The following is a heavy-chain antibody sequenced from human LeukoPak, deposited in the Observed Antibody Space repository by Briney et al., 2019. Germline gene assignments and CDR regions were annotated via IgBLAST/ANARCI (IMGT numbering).Heavy chain of an antibody. CDR1: GGTFSSYA. Sequence: SVKVSCKASGGTFSSYAISWVRQAPGQGLEWMGRIIPILGIANYAQKFQGRVTITADKSTSTAYMELRSLRSDDTAVYYCARVVPAAKYYFDYWGQGTLVTVSS. CDR2: IIPILGIA. CDR3: ARVVPAAKYYFDY. V-gene: IGHV1-69*04. J-gene: IGHJ4*02. D-gene: IGHD2-2*01.